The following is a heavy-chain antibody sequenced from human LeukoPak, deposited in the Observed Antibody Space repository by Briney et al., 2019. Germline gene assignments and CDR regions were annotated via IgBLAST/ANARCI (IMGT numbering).Heavy chain of an antibody. Sequence: GSLRLSCAASGFTFSDYYMSWIRQAPGKGLEWVSYISSSGSTIHYADSVKGRFTISRDNAKKSLYLQMNSLSAEDMALYYCAKAQGRYCSSTSCPNYYYCMDVWGKGTTVTVSS. D-gene: IGHD2-2*01. CDR1: GFTFSDYY. CDR3: AKAQGRYCSSTSCPNYYYCMDV. J-gene: IGHJ6*03. CDR2: ISSSGSTI. V-gene: IGHV3-11*01.